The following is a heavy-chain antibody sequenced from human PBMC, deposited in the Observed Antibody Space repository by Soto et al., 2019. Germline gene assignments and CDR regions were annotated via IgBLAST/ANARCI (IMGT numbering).Heavy chain of an antibody. D-gene: IGHD3-9*01. CDR2: IIPIFGTA. Sequence: SVKVSCKASGGTFSSYAISWVRQAPGQGLEWMGGIIPIFGTANYAQKFQGRVTITADESTSTAYMELSSLRSEDTAVYYCARGKYDILTGYYATQGPAYYFDYWGQGTLVTVSS. CDR1: GGTFSSYA. J-gene: IGHJ4*02. CDR3: ARGKYDILTGYYATQGPAYYFDY. V-gene: IGHV1-69*13.